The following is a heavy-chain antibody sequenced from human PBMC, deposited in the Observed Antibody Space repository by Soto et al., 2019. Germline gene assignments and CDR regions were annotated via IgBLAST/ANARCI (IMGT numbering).Heavy chain of an antibody. CDR3: AHIVVAGLGYYFDY. Sequence: QITLKESGPTLVKPTQTLTLTCAFPGFSLSGTRMAVGWIRQPPGKALQWLAPIYGDDDKSYSPFLRSSHTITKDTSKNQVVLTMSNMDPVDTARYYCAHIVVAGLGYYFDYWGQGTLVTVSS. V-gene: IGHV2-5*02. J-gene: IGHJ4*02. CDR1: GFSLSGTRMA. D-gene: IGHD6-19*01. CDR2: IYGDDDK.